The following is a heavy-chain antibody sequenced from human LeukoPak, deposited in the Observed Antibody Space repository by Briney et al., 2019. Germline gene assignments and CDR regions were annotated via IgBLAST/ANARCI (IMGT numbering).Heavy chain of an antibody. Sequence: GGSLRLSCEASGFTFSNYAMSWVRQAPGKGLEWVSGICGHGISIYYADSVKGRFTISRDNSKSTLYLVMNSLRAEDTAVYYCARDPPYNWGQGTLVTVSS. CDR3: ARDPPYN. J-gene: IGHJ4*02. CDR1: GFTFSNYA. CDR2: ICGHGISI. D-gene: IGHD2-2*02. V-gene: IGHV3-23*01.